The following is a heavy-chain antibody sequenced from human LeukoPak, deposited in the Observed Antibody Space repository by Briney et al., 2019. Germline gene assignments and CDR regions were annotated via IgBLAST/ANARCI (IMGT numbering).Heavy chain of an antibody. J-gene: IGHJ6*03. V-gene: IGHV3-23*01. D-gene: IGHD1-26*01. CDR3: AKDAIVSEYYYYYMDV. Sequence: GGSLRLSCAASGFTFDDYGMSWVRQAPGKGLEWVSAISGSGGSTYYADSVKGRFTISRDNSKNTLYLQMNSLRAEDTAVYYCAKDAIVSEYYYYYMDVWGKGTTVTISS. CDR2: ISGSGGST. CDR1: GFTFDDYG.